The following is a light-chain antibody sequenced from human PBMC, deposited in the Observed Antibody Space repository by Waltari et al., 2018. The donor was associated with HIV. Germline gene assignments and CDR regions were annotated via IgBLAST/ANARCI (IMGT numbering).Light chain of an antibody. CDR1: SSDVGRYNL. CDR3: CSYAGSSTFEV. CDR2: EVS. J-gene: IGLJ2*01. Sequence: QSALTQPASVSGSPGQSITLSCTGTSSDVGRYNLVSWYQQHPGKAPKLMIYEVSTRPSGVSDRFSGSKSGITASLTISGLQAEDEADYYCCSYAGSSTFEVFGGGTKLTVL. V-gene: IGLV2-23*02.